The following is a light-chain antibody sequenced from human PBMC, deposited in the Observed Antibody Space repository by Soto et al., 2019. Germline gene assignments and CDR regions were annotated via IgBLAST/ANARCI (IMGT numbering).Light chain of an antibody. Sequence: DIQLTQSPSFLSASVGDRVTITCRTSQGISSYLAWYQQKPGRAPNLLIYGASTLQSGVPSRFSGSVSGTEFTLTISSLQPEDFATYYCQQLKSYPQTFGGGTKVEIK. CDR3: QQLKSYPQT. CDR2: GAS. J-gene: IGKJ4*01. V-gene: IGKV1-9*01. CDR1: QGISSY.